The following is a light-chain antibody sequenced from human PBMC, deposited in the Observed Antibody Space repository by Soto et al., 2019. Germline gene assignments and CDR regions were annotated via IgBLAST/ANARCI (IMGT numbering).Light chain of an antibody. J-gene: IGLJ1*01. CDR1: GRDIGAYNY. V-gene: IGLV2-14*01. CDR3: SSYTNINTRACV. CDR2: EVT. Sequence: QSALTQPASVSGSPGQSITISCTGSGRDIGAYNYVSWYQQHPGKAPKLIIYEVTDRPSGVSNRFSGSKSGNTASLTISGLQAEDEAEYYCSSYTNINTRACVFGTGTKLTVL.